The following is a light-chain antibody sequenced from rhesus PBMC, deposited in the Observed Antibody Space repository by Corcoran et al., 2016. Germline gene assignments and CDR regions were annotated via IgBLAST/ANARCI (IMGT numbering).Light chain of an antibody. CDR1: QGITTD. J-gene: IGKJ4*01. V-gene: IGKV1-25*01. CDR3: QHYYSTPLT. CDR2: EAS. Sequence: GDRVTITCRASQGITTDFAWYQQKPGETPKLLIYEASSLQSGIPSRFSGSGSGTDFTLTISSLPSEDFATYYCQHYYSTPLTFGGGTRVEIK.